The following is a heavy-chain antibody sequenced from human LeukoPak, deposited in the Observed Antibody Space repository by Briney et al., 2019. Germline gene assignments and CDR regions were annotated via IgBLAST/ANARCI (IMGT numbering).Heavy chain of an antibody. J-gene: IGHJ4*02. V-gene: IGHV3-30-3*01. D-gene: IGHD5-24*01. CDR3: SRDGEHGYNDIDF. Sequence: PGGSLRLSCAASGFTFRSYSMRWVHQAPSRRLESVAVISQDGSNKYYAGSVKGRFTISRDNSENTLYLQMNSLRAEDTALYYCSRDGEHGYNDIDFWGQGTLVTVSS. CDR2: ISQDGSNK. CDR1: GFTFRSYS.